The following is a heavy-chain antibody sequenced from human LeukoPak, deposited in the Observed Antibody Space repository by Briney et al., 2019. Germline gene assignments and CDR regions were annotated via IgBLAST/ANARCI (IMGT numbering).Heavy chain of an antibody. D-gene: IGHD3-10*01. CDR2: IYYSGST. Sequence: SETLSLACTVSGGSISSSSYYWGWIRQPPGKGLEWIGTIYYSGSTYYNPSLKSRLSISVDTSKNHFSLKLSSVTAADTAVYYCARVSGTYTFFDYWGQGTLVTVSS. J-gene: IGHJ4*02. CDR1: GGSISSSSYY. CDR3: ARVSGTYTFFDY. V-gene: IGHV4-39*02.